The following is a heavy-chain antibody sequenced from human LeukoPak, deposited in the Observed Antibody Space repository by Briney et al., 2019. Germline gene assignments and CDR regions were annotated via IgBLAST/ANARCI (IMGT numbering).Heavy chain of an antibody. J-gene: IGHJ3*02. V-gene: IGHV1-18*01. CDR3: ASQEYSGSYYGASDI. CDR1: GYTFTSYG. D-gene: IGHD1-26*01. Sequence: ASVKVSCKASGYTFTSYGISWVRQAPGQGPEWMGWISAYNDNTNYAQKLQGRVTMTTDTSTNTAYMELRSLTSDDTAVYYCASQEYSGSYYGASDIWGQGTMVTVSS. CDR2: ISAYNDNT.